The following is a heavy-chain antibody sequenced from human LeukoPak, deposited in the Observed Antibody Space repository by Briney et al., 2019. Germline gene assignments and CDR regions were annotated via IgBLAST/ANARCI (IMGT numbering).Heavy chain of an antibody. Sequence: GGSLRLSCAASGFTFSSYAMSWVRQAPGKGLEWVANIKLDGSEKYHVDSVKGRFSISRDNAKNSLYLQMNSLRVEDTAVYYCVRWGDDYGDYVGDYWGQGTLVTVSS. CDR2: IKLDGSEK. D-gene: IGHD4-17*01. J-gene: IGHJ4*02. V-gene: IGHV3-7*03. CDR1: GFTFSSYA. CDR3: VRWGDDYGDYVGDY.